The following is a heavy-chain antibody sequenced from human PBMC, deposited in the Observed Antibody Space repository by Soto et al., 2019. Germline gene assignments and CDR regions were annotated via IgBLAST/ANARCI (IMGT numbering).Heavy chain of an antibody. Sequence: GGSLRLSCAASGFTFSSYAMSWVRQAPGKGLEWVSAISGSGGSTYYADSLKGRFTISRDNSKNTLYLQMNSLRAEDTAVYYCAKANQSYYDSSGYPGPYYYGMDVWGQGTTVTVSS. D-gene: IGHD3-22*01. CDR1: GFTFSSYA. J-gene: IGHJ6*02. CDR2: ISGSGGST. V-gene: IGHV3-23*01. CDR3: AKANQSYYDSSGYPGPYYYGMDV.